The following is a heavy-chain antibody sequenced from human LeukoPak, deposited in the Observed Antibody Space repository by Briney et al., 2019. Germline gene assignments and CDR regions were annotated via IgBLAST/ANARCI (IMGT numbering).Heavy chain of an antibody. CDR1: GFTFSSYA. Sequence: GGSLRLSCAASGFTFSSYAMSWVRQAPGKGLEWVSGISGSGGSTYYADSVKGRLTISRDNSKNTLYLQMNSLRAEDTAVYYRARGGRFLEWLLYDYWGQGTLVTVSS. CDR3: ARGGRFLEWLLYDY. CDR2: ISGSGGST. D-gene: IGHD3-3*01. J-gene: IGHJ4*02. V-gene: IGHV3-23*01.